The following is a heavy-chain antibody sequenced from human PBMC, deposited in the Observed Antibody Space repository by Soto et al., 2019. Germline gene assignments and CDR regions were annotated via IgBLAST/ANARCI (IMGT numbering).Heavy chain of an antibody. D-gene: IGHD2-21*02. CDR1: EFSLSTSGVG. V-gene: IGHV2-5*02. J-gene: IGHJ6*02. CDR3: IQSRCGGDCLQSYASHYSYGMDV. CDR2: IYWDYDK. Sequence: QITLKESGPTLVKPTQTLTLTCTFSEFSLSTSGVGVGWISQPPGKALEWLALIYWDYDKRYSPSLRSRLTINKDTSKNRVVLTMTNTDPVDTATYYCIQSRCGGDCLQSYASHYSYGMDVWGQGTTVTVSS.